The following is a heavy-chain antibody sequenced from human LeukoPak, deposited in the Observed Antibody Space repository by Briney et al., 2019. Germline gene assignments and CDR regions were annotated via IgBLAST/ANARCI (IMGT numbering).Heavy chain of an antibody. J-gene: IGHJ4*02. CDR2: ISYDGSNK. CDR1: GFTFSSYG. V-gene: IGHV3-30*18. Sequence: PGGSLRLSCAASGFTFSSYGMHWVRQAPGKGLEWVAVISYDGSNKYYADSVKGRFTIPRDNSKNTLYLQMNSLRAEDTAVYYCAKDHPRCSGGSCYYSCPDYWGQGTLVTVSS. D-gene: IGHD2-15*01. CDR3: AKDHPRCSGGSCYYSCPDY.